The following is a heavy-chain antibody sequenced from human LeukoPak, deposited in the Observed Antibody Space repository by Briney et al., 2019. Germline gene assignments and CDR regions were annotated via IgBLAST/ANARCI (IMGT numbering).Heavy chain of an antibody. J-gene: IGHJ6*02. CDR3: ARSTYYYYGMDV. CDR2: IYYSGGT. Sequence: PSETLSLTCTVSGGSISSYYWSWIRQPPGKGLEWIGYIYYSGGTNYNPSLKSRVTISVGTSKNQFSLKLSSVTAADTAVYYCARSTYYYYGMDVWGQGTTVTVSS. V-gene: IGHV4-59*01. CDR1: GGSISSYY.